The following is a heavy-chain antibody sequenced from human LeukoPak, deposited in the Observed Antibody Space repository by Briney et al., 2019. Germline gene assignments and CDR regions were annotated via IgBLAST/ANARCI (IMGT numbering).Heavy chain of an antibody. V-gene: IGHV3-7*01. CDR1: GFTFSSYW. CDR2: IKQDGSEK. D-gene: IGHD6-19*01. CDR3: GRDIAVVGTPVYFDY. Sequence: GGSLRLSCAASGFTFSSYWMSWVRQAPGKGLEWVANIKQDGSEKYYVDSVKGRFTISRDNAKNSLYLQMNRLSAEGTGVYYCGRDIAVVGTPVYFDYGGQGTLFTVSS. J-gene: IGHJ4*02.